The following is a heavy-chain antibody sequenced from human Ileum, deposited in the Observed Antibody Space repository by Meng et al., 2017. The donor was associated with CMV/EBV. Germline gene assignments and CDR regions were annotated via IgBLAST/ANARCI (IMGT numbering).Heavy chain of an antibody. Sequence: LRLSSTASGFSFHPYALTWVRQAPGKGLEWVSGIRVGGETFYAGSVKGRFTISRDDSKNTLYLQMNSLRGEDTALYYCAKAIDFDSWGQGTLVTVSS. CDR2: IRVGGET. D-gene: IGHD1-26*01. V-gene: IGHV3-23*01. J-gene: IGHJ4*02. CDR3: AKAIDFDS. CDR1: GFSFHPYA.